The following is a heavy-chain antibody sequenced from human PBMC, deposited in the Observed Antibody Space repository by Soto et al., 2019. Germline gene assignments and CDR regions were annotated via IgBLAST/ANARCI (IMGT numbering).Heavy chain of an antibody. V-gene: IGHV4-34*01. D-gene: IGHD4-17*01. CDR2: INHSGST. Sequence: SETLSLTCAVYGGSFGGYYWSWIGQRPGKGLEWIGEINHSGSTNYNPSLKSRVTISVDTSKNQFSLKLSSVTAADTAVYYCARVYARTVYGDYAPDGDYWGQGTLVTVSS. CDR3: ARVYARTVYGDYAPDGDY. J-gene: IGHJ4*02. CDR1: GGSFGGYY.